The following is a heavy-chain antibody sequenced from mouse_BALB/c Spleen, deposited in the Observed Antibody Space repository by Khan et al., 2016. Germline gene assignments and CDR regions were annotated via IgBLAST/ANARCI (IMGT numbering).Heavy chain of an antibody. Sequence: EVQLQESGPGLVKPSQSLSLTCSVTGYSITSGYYWNWIRQFPGNKLEWMGYISYDGSNNYNPSLKNRISITRDKSKNQFFLKLNSVTTEDTATXCCARACYFDYWGQGTTLTVSS. CDR2: ISYDGSN. CDR3: ARACYFDY. V-gene: IGHV3-6*02. J-gene: IGHJ2*01. CDR1: GYSITSGYY.